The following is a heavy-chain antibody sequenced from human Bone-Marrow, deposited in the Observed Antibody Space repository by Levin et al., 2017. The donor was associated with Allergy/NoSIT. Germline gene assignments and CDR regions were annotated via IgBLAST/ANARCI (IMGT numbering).Heavy chain of an antibody. CDR2: INTNTGNP. V-gene: IGHV7-4-1*02. D-gene: IGHD2-2*01. CDR3: ATFTGRDIVLLPPSEQFDY. J-gene: IGHJ4*02. CDR1: GYSFTSYA. Sequence: ASVKVSCKASGYSFTSYAMNWVRQAPGQGLEWMGWINTNTGNPTYAQGFTGRFVFSLDTSVSTAYLQISSLKAEDTAVYYCATFTGRDIVLLPPSEQFDYWGQGTLVTVSS.